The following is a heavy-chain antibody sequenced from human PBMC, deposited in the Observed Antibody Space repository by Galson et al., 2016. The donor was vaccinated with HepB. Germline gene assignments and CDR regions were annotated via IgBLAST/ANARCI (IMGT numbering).Heavy chain of an antibody. D-gene: IGHD2/OR15-2a*01. CDR3: SKSTSFSVVSDEAFDI. J-gene: IGHJ3*02. V-gene: IGHV3-23*01. CDR1: GFTFSNYA. Sequence: SLRLSCAASGFTFSNYAMTWVRQAPGKGLEWVSDISGTGHSAYHADSVKGRFTVSRDNSKNTVFLQMNSLRTEDTAVYYCSKSTSFSVVSDEAFDIWGQGTMVTVSS. CDR2: ISGTGHSA.